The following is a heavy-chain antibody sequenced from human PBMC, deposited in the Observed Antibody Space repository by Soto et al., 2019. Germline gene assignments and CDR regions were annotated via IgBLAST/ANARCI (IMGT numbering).Heavy chain of an antibody. CDR1: GYSFTNYW. CDR2: IYPGDSDI. CDR3: ARTSHYDSSGYYDAFDV. Sequence: GESLKISCKGSGYSFTNYWIGWVRQMPGKGLEWMGIIYPGDSDIRFSPSFQGQVTISADKSINTAYLQWSSLMASDTAMYYCARTSHYDSSGYYDAFDVWGQGAMVTVSS. D-gene: IGHD3-22*01. J-gene: IGHJ3*01. V-gene: IGHV5-51*01.